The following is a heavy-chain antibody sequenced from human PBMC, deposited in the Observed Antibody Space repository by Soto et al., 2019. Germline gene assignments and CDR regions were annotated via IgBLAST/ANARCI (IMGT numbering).Heavy chain of an antibody. Sequence: QVHLQESGPGLVKPSETLSLTCTVSGASVSSDGYYWIWIRQPPGKGLEWMGYIYPSGRTNYNPSLRSRVTMSMDTSKNQFSLKLTSMTAADTAFYYCARGDQLLLYWGQGTLVTVSS. J-gene: IGHJ1*01. D-gene: IGHD1-1*01. CDR2: IYPSGRT. V-gene: IGHV4-61*08. CDR1: GASVSSDGYY. CDR3: ARGDQLLLY.